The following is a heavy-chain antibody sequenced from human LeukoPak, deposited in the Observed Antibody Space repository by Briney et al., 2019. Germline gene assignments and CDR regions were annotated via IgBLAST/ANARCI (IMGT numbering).Heavy chain of an antibody. CDR1: GGSISSGDYY. J-gene: IGHJ4*02. CDR2: ISISGSSI. D-gene: IGHD1-26*01. V-gene: IGHV3-11*01. Sequence: LSLTCTVSGGSISSGDYYWSWIRQPPGKGLEWVSYISISGSSIYYADSVKGRFTISRDNAKNSMYLQMNSLRAEDTAVYYCARFVGSSRFDYWGQGTLVTVSS. CDR3: ARFVGSSRFDY.